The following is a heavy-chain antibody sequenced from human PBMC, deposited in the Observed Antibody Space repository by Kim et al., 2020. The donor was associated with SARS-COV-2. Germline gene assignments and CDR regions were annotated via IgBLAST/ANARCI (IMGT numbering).Heavy chain of an antibody. V-gene: IGHV3-64D*06. D-gene: IGHD3-10*01. CDR2: ISSNGGST. Sequence: GGSLRLSCSASGFTFSSYAMHWVRQAPGKGLEYVSAISSNGGSTYYADSVKGRFTISRDNSKNTLYLQMSSLRAEDTAVYYCVKEGHQSYYYGSGSYYFSGYYFDYWGQGTLVTVSS. J-gene: IGHJ4*02. CDR3: VKEGHQSYYYGSGSYYFSGYYFDY. CDR1: GFTFSSYA.